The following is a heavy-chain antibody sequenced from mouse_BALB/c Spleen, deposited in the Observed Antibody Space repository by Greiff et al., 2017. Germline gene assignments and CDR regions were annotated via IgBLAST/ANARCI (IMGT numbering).Heavy chain of an antibody. V-gene: IGHV5-6-5*01. CDR3: ARGGLRPHYAMDY. CDR1: GFTFSSYA. D-gene: IGHD1-2*01. Sequence: EVKLVESGGGLVKPGGSLKLSCAASGFTFSSYAMSWVRQTPEKRLEWVASISSGGSTYYPDSVKGRFTISRDNARNILYLQMSSLRSEDTAMYYCARGGLRPHYAMDYWGQGTSVTVSS. CDR2: ISSGGST. J-gene: IGHJ4*01.